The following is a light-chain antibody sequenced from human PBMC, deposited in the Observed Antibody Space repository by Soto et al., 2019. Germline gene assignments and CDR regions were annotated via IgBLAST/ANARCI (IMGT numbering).Light chain of an antibody. CDR1: HSVNSH. Sequence: MMMTQSPAPLSVSPGERVTLSCRTSHSVNSHVAWYQQKPGQAPRLLLYGASTRATGIPVRFSGSGFGTEFTLTISSLQSEDFAVYYCQQYKNWPLVGQGTRLEIK. V-gene: IGKV3-15*01. CDR2: GAS. J-gene: IGKJ5*01. CDR3: QQYKNWPL.